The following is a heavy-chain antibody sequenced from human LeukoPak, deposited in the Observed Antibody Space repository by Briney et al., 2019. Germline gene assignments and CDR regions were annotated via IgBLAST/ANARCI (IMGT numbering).Heavy chain of an antibody. J-gene: IGHJ4*02. CDR2: ISYDGSNK. CDR3: AREGPTYYYDSRGYIDY. CDR1: GFTFSNYG. Sequence: PGGSLRLSCAASGFTFSNYGMHWVRQAPGKGLEWVAVISYDGSNKYYADSVKGRFTISRDNAKNSMFLQMDSLRAEDTAVYFCAREGPTYYYDSRGYIDYWGQGTLVTVSP. V-gene: IGHV3-30*03. D-gene: IGHD3-22*01.